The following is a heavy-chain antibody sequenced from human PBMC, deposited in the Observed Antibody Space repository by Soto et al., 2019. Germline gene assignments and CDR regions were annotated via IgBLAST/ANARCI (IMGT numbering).Heavy chain of an antibody. Sequence: SVKVSCKASGGTFSIYAISCVLQSPLQWLEWMGGITPIFGTANYAQKFQGRVTITADESTSTAYMELSSLRSEDTAVYYCARDLPAVRGSGSYGLDYWGQGTLVTVSS. CDR2: ITPIFGTA. CDR1: GGTFSIYA. D-gene: IGHD3-10*01. V-gene: IGHV1-69*13. J-gene: IGHJ4*02. CDR3: ARDLPAVRGSGSYGLDY.